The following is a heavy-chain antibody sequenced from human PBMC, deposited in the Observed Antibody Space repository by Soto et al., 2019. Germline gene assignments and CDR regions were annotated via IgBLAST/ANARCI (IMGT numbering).Heavy chain of an antibody. D-gene: IGHD6-19*01. CDR2: IFSNDEK. J-gene: IGHJ6*03. CDR1: GFSLSNGKVG. CDR3: ARILFGRSVAGGYFYMDV. Sequence: HVTLKESGPVLVKPTEPLTLTCTVSGFSLSNGKVGVSWIRQPPGKALEWLAHIFSNDEKSYRPSLKSRLTLSEDTSKSQVVLTMTNVDPVDTATYLCARILFGRSVAGGYFYMDVWGKGTTVTVSS. V-gene: IGHV2-26*01.